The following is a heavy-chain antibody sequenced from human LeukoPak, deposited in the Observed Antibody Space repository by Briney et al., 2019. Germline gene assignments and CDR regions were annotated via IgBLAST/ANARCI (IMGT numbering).Heavy chain of an antibody. CDR2: ISAYNGNT. V-gene: IGHV1-18*01. Sequence: ASVKVSCKASGGTFSNYAISWVRQAPGQGLEWMGWISAYNGNTNYAQKLQGRVTMTTDTSTSTAYMELRSLRSDDTAVYYCARDQKQWLVNHISDVWGQGTTVTVSS. J-gene: IGHJ6*02. CDR1: GGTFSNYA. CDR3: ARDQKQWLVNHISDV. D-gene: IGHD6-19*01.